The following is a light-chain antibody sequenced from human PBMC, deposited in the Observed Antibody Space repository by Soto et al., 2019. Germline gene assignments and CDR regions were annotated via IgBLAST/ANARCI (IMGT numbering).Light chain of an antibody. J-gene: IGLJ1*01. CDR2: EGD. V-gene: IGLV2-23*01. CDR3: CSYAGGNTYV. CDR1: SSDVGNYNL. Sequence: QSVLTQPASVSGSPGQSITIFCTGTSSDVGNYNLVSWYQHHPGEAPQLIIYEGDKRPSGVSHRFSTSKSDNTASLTISELQAEDEADYYCCSYAGGNTYVFGTGTKLTVL.